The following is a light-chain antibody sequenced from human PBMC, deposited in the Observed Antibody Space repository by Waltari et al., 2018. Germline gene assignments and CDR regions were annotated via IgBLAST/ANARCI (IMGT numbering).Light chain of an antibody. CDR3: QQRYDWPRAWT. CDR1: QSVNNY. Sequence: IVLTQSPPILSVSPGERVTLSCRASQSVNNYLAWYRQKPGQAPRLLIYDLAIRATGTPARFSGSGSGTEFTLTISSLQPEDFAVYYCQQRYDWPRAWT. CDR2: DLA. V-gene: IGKV3-11*01. J-gene: IGKJ1*01.